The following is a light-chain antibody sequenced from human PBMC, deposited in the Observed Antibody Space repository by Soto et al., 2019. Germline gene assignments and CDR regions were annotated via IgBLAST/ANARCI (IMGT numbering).Light chain of an antibody. V-gene: IGKV4-1*01. Sequence: DIVMTQSPDSLAVSLVERATINCKSSQSVLYSSNNKNYLAWYQQKPGQPPKLLIYWASTRESGVPDRFSGSGSGTDFSLTISSLQAEDVAVYYCQQYYSSPITFGQGTKVEIK. J-gene: IGKJ1*01. CDR3: QQYYSSPIT. CDR1: QSVLYSSNNKNY. CDR2: WAS.